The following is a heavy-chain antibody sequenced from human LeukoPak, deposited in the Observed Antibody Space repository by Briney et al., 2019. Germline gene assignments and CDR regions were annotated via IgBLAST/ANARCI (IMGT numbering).Heavy chain of an antibody. J-gene: IGHJ2*01. CDR1: GGSFSGYY. D-gene: IGHD2-2*01. CDR3: AKVKRAPAVPHRRLAWYFDL. V-gene: IGHV4-34*01. CDR2: IKHSGST. Sequence: SETLSLTCAVYGGSFSGYYWSWIRQPPGKGLEWIGEIKHSGSTNYNPSLKSRVTISVDTSKNQFSLKLSSVTAADTAVYYCAKVKRAPAVPHRRLAWYFDLWGRGTLVTVSS.